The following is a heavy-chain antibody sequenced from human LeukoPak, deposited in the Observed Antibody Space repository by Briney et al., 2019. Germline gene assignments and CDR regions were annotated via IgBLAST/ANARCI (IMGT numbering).Heavy chain of an antibody. CDR2: ISSNGGST. J-gene: IGHJ4*02. D-gene: IGHD1-26*01. CDR1: GFTFSSYA. CDR3: ARGRIVGRGDFDY. V-gene: IGHV3-64*01. Sequence: GGSLRLSCAASGFTFSSYAMHWVRQAPGKGLEYVSAISSNGGSTYYANSVKGRFTISRDNSKNTLYLQMGSLRAEDMAVYYWARGRIVGRGDFDYWGQGTLVTV.